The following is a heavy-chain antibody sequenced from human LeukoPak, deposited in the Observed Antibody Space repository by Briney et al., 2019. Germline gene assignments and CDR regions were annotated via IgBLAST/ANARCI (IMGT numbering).Heavy chain of an antibody. Sequence: ASLKASCKTSGYPFTTYEIDWVRHAAGQGLEWMGWVHPDTGYADYAQKFQGRVTMTSDTSISTAYMDLSSLRSDDPPVNFCARGPRNDTWGQGTLVTVSS. J-gene: IGHJ5*02. D-gene: IGHD1-14*01. V-gene: IGHV1-8*01. CDR1: GYPFTTYE. CDR3: ARGPRNDT. CDR2: VHPDTGYA.